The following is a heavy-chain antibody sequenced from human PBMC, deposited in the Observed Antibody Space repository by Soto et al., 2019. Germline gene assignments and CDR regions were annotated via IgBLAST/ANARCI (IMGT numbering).Heavy chain of an antibody. V-gene: IGHV1-18*01. J-gene: IGHJ3*02. Sequence: GASVKVSCKASGYTFTSYGISWVRQAPGQGLEWMGWISAYNGNTNYAQKLQGRVTMTTDTSTSTAYMELRSLRSDDTAVYYCARESSGWYVGSAFDIWGQGTMVTVSS. CDR3: ARESSGWYVGSAFDI. CDR2: ISAYNGNT. D-gene: IGHD6-19*01. CDR1: GYTFTSYG.